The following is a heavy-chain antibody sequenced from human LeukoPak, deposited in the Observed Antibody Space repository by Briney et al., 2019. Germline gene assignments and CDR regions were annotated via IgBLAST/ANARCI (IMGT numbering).Heavy chain of an antibody. CDR1: GFTFSSYA. CDR3: ARDWAYASGSYSLDY. Sequence: GGSLRLSCAVSGFTFSSYAMSWVRQAPGEGLEWVSSITTSGGSTYYADSVKGRFTISRDNAKNTLYLQMNSLRAEDTAVYYCARDWAYASGSYSLDYWGQGTLVTVSS. J-gene: IGHJ4*02. V-gene: IGHV3-23*01. D-gene: IGHD3-10*01. CDR2: ITTSGGST.